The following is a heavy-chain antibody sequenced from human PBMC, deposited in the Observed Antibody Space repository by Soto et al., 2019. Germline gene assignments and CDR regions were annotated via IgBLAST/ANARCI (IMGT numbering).Heavy chain of an antibody. V-gene: IGHV1-2*04. CDR2: INPNSGGT. D-gene: IGHD2-15*01. CDR1: GYTFTGYY. J-gene: IGHJ4*02. Sequence: ASVKVSCKASGYTFTGYYMHWVRQAPGQGLEWMGWINPNSGGTNYAQKFQGWVTMTRDTSISTAYMELSRLRSDDTAVYYCARAMCSGGSCYSIDSWGQGTLVTVSS. CDR3: ARAMCSGGSCYSIDS.